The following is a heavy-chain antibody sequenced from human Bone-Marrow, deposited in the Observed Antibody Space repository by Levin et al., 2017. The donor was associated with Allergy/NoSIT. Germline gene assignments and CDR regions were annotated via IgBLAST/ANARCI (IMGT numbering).Heavy chain of an antibody. CDR1: GFTFSSYA. Sequence: ASVKVSCAASGFTFSSYAMSWVRQAPGKGLEWVSAISGSGGSTYYADSVKGRFTISRDNSKNTLYLQMNSLRAEDTAVYYCAKDVTTVTNWFDPWGQGTLVTVSS. CDR3: AKDVTTVTNWFDP. CDR2: ISGSGGST. D-gene: IGHD4-17*01. V-gene: IGHV3-23*01. J-gene: IGHJ5*02.